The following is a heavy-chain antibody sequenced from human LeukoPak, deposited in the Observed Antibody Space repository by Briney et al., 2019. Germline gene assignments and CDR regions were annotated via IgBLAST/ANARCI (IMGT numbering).Heavy chain of an antibody. V-gene: IGHV4-34*01. Sequence: PSETLSLTCAVYGGSFSGYYWSWIRQPSGKGLEWIGEINHSGSTNYNPSLKSRVTISVDTSKNQFSLKLSSVTAADTAVYYCAILWGGSGSYPDPWGQGTLVTVSS. D-gene: IGHD3-10*01. CDR2: INHSGST. J-gene: IGHJ5*02. CDR1: GGSFSGYY. CDR3: AILWGGSGSYPDP.